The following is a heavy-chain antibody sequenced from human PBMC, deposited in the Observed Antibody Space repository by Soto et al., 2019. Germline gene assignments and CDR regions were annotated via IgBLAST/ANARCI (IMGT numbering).Heavy chain of an antibody. CDR2: INPKSGGT. D-gene: IGHD2-8*01. CDR1: GYTFTNFD. V-gene: IGHV1-2*04. CDR3: ARGHSTDCSNGVCSFFYNHEMDV. J-gene: IGHJ6*02. Sequence: ASVKVSCKASGYTFTNFDVNWVRQAPGQGLEWLGRINPKSGGTSTAQKFQGWVTMTRDRSISTVYMELTRLRSDDTAVYFCARGHSTDCSNGVCSFFYNHEMDVWGQGTTVTAP.